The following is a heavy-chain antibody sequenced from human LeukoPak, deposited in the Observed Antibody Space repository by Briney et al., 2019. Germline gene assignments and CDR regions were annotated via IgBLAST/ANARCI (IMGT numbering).Heavy chain of an antibody. J-gene: IGHJ4*02. V-gene: IGHV4-4*07. CDR3: ARDGSPYCGGDCYTDY. CDR1: GGSISSYY. Sequence: PSETLSLTCTVSGGSISSYYWSWIRQPAGKGLEWIGRIYTSGITNYNPSLKSRVTMSVDTSKNQCSLKLSSVTAADTAVYYCARDGSPYCGGDCYTDYWGQGTLVTVSS. D-gene: IGHD2-21*02. CDR2: IYTSGIT.